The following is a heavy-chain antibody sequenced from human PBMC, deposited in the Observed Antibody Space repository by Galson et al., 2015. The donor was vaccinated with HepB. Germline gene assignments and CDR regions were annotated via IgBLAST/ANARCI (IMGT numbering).Heavy chain of an antibody. Sequence: SLRLSCAASGFTFSSYAMHWVRQAPGKGLEWVAVISYDGSNKYYADSVKGRFTISRDNSKNTLYLQMNSLRAEDTAVYYCARGLLWFGTEPDDAVDIWGQGTMVTVSS. V-gene: IGHV3-30*04. J-gene: IGHJ3*02. CDR1: GFTFSSYA. CDR3: ARGLLWFGTEPDDAVDI. CDR2: ISYDGSNK. D-gene: IGHD3-10*01.